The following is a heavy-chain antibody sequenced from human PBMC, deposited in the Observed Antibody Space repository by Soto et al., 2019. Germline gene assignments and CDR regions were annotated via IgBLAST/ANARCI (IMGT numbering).Heavy chain of an antibody. D-gene: IGHD6-19*01. V-gene: IGHV4-4*02. J-gene: IGHJ6*02. CDR1: GGSIGSSNW. CDR2: IYHSGST. CDR3: ARPREAGKYYYGVDV. Sequence: PSDTLSLTCAVSGGSIGSSNWWSWVRRPPGKGLEWIGEIYHSGSTNYNPSLKSRVTISVDKSKNQFSLKLSSVTASDTAMYYCARPREAGKYYYGVDVWGQGTTVTVSS.